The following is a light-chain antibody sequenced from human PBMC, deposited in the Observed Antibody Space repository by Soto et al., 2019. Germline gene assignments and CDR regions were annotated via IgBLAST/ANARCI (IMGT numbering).Light chain of an antibody. V-gene: IGLV2-23*01. CDR3: CSYAGSSTHVV. Sequence: QSVLTQPASVSGSPGQSISISCTGTSSDVGSYNLVSWYQQHPGKAPKLMIYEGSKRPSGVSNRFSGSKSGNTASLTISGLQAADEADYYCCSYAGSSTHVVFGGGTKLTVL. CDR2: EGS. J-gene: IGLJ2*01. CDR1: SSDVGSYNL.